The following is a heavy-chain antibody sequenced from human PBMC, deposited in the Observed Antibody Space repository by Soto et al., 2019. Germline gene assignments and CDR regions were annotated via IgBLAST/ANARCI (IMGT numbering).Heavy chain of an antibody. V-gene: IGHV1-8*01. D-gene: IGHD2-15*01. CDR1: GYTFTSYD. CDR2: MNPNSGNT. J-gene: IGHJ3*02. Sequence: ASVKVSCKASGYTFTSYDINWVRQATGQGLEWMGWMNPNSGNTGYAQKFQGRVTMTRNTSISTAYMELSSLRSEDTAVYYCARGLIVVAATSDAFDIWGQGTMVT. CDR3: ARGLIVVAATSDAFDI.